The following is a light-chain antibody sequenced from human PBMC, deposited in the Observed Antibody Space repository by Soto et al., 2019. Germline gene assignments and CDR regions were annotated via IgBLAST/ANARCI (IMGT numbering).Light chain of an antibody. J-gene: IGKJ1*01. CDR1: QGISNY. CDR2: AAS. CDR3: QKYNSAPWT. Sequence: DIQMTQSPSSLSASVGDRVTITCRASQGISNYLAWYQQKPGKVPKLLIYAASTLQTGVPSRFSGSASGTDVTLTISSLQHEDVATYYCQKYNSAPWTFGQGTQVEIK. V-gene: IGKV1-27*01.